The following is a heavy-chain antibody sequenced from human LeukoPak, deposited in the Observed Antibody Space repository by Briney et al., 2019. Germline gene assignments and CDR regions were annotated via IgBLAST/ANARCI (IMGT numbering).Heavy chain of an antibody. CDR1: GYTFTGYY. CDR2: INPNSGGT. D-gene: IGHD3-10*01. J-gene: IGHJ5*02. V-gene: IGHV1-2*02. Sequence: ASVKVSCKASGYTFTGYYTHWVRQAPGQGLEWMGWINPNSGGTNYAQKFQGRVTMTRDTSISTAYMELSRLRSDDTAVYYCARDGSVRGVIQNWFDPWGQGTLVTVSS. CDR3: ARDGSVRGVIQNWFDP.